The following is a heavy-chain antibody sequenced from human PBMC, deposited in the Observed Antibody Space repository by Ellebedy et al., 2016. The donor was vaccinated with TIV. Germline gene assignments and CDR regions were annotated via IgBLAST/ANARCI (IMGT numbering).Heavy chain of an antibody. CDR2: INSDGSTT. Sequence: GGSLRLSXAASGFTFSSYWMHWVRQVPGKGLVWVSRINSDGSTTYYADSVKGRFTISRDNAKNTLYLQMNSLRAEDTAVYYCATRGDYGGNTNYYYGMDVWGQGTTVTVSS. J-gene: IGHJ6*02. D-gene: IGHD4-23*01. CDR1: GFTFSSYW. V-gene: IGHV3-74*01. CDR3: ATRGDYGGNTNYYYGMDV.